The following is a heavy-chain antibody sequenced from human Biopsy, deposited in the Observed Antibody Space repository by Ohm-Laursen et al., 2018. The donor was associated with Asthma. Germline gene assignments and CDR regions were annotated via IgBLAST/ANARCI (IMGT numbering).Heavy chain of an antibody. CDR2: ISFDGTNK. CDR3: ARVDGVVEPATRMGGMDV. D-gene: IGHD2-15*01. V-gene: IGHV3-30*03. CDR1: GFTVSTNG. J-gene: IGHJ6*02. Sequence: SLRLSCAASGFTVSTNGMHWVRQTPGKGLEWVAVISFDGTNKYYADSVKGRFTISRDNSKNTLDLQMNSLSAEDSAVYYCARVDGVVEPATRMGGMDVWGQGTTVTVSS.